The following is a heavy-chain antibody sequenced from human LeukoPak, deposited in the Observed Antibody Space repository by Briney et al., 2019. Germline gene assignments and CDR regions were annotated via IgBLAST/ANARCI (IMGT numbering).Heavy chain of an antibody. Sequence: PGGSLRLSCAASGFTFSSYWMSWVRQAPGKGLEWVANIKQDGSEKYYVDSVKGRFTISRDNAKNSLYLQINSLRAEDTAVYYCAKYGGNLGVAFDSWGQGTLVTVSS. CDR1: GFTFSSYW. D-gene: IGHD4-23*01. J-gene: IGHJ4*02. CDR2: IKQDGSEK. CDR3: AKYGGNLGVAFDS. V-gene: IGHV3-7*01.